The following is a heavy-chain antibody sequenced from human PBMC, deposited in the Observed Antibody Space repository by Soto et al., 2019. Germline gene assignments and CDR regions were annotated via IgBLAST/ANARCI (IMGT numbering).Heavy chain of an antibody. CDR2: ITGRGDTT. V-gene: IGHV3-23*01. CDR1: GFTFSRYA. D-gene: IGHD1-26*01. Sequence: SLRLSCTASGFTFSRYALSWVRHAPGKGLQWVSTITGRGDTTYYGDSVKGRFTISRDNSKNTLYWQMNSHRAGYTDVYSCARWEQGVSNSCYNGLGGYGQGSRV. J-gene: IGHJ6*02. CDR3: ARWEQGVSNSCYNGLGG.